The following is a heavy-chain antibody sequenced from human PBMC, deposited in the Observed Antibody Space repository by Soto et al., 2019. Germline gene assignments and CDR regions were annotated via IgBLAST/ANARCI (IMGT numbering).Heavy chain of an antibody. J-gene: IGHJ4*02. CDR2: ITASGAST. Sequence: PGGSLRLSCAASGFSFSTYIMSWVRQAPGEGLEWVSGITASGASTYYGDSVKGRFTISRDNSKNTLYLQVNSLRAEDTAIYFCAKSRGDSWTTYFFDYWGQGALVTVSS. D-gene: IGHD4-4*01. CDR1: GFSFSTYI. V-gene: IGHV3-23*01. CDR3: AKSRGDSWTTYFFDY.